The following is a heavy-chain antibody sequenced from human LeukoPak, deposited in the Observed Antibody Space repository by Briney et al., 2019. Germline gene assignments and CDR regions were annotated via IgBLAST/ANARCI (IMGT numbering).Heavy chain of an antibody. Sequence: HPWGSLRLSCAASGFTVSSNYTSWVRQAPGKGLEWVSVIYSGGSTYYADSVKGRFTISRDNSKNTLYLQMNSLRAEDTAVYYCARAPRYYYYMDVWGKGTTVTVSS. V-gene: IGHV3-53*01. CDR3: ARAPRYYYYMDV. CDR2: IYSGGST. CDR1: GFTVSSNY. J-gene: IGHJ6*03.